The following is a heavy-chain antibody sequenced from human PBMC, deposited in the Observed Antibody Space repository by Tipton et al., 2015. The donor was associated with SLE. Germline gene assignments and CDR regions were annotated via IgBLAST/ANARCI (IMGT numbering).Heavy chain of an antibody. Sequence: QLVQSGAEVKKPGESLKISCKASGYRFTSNWIGWVRQMPGKGLEWMGIIYPGDSETRYSPSFQGQVTISVDKSISTAYLQWSSLKASDTAIYYCARHRYYDLLTGYSRDYHYHYGMDVWGQGTTVTVSS. CDR3: ARHRYYDLLTGYSRDYHYHYGMDV. CDR1: GYRFTSNW. D-gene: IGHD3-9*01. CDR2: IYPGDSET. V-gene: IGHV5-51*01. J-gene: IGHJ6*02.